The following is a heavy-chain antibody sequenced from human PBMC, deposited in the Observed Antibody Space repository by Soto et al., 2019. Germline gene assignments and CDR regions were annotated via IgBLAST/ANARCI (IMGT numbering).Heavy chain of an antibody. Sequence: QVQLKESGPGLVKPSQTLSLTCSVSGGSIGSGDYYWSWVRQSPGKGREWIGYSYYTGNTYYNPSLGSRVTVSVDTSQNQLSLRLSDVTVADTAVYYCARDSRRRADSGTRPLYYFDYWGQGTLVTVSS. CDR1: GGSIGSGDYY. D-gene: IGHD1-26*01. CDR2: SYYTGNT. J-gene: IGHJ4*02. V-gene: IGHV4-30-4*01. CDR3: ARDSRRRADSGTRPLYYFDY.